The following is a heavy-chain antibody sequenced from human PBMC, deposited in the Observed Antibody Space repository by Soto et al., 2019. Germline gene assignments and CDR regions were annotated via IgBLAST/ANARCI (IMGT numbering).Heavy chain of an antibody. J-gene: IGHJ3*01. D-gene: IGHD2-21*02. V-gene: IGHV4-4*02. CDR1: GGSISSSSW. CDR3: ARGLSFRGDFDV. CDR2: IYHAGSP. Sequence: HLQESGPGLVKPSGTLSLTCDVSGGSISSSSWWTWVRQSPGKGLEWIGEIYHAGSPNYNPSFQSRVTNLADKSKNHFSLRLTSVTAADPAIYYCARGLSFRGDFDVWGQGTTVTVSS.